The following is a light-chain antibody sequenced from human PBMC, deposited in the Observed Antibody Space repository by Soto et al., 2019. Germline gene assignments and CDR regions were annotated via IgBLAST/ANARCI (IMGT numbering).Light chain of an antibody. Sequence: QSALTQPASVSGSPGQSITISCNGTSSDVGGYNYVSWYQQHPGKAPKLMIYEVSNRPSGVSNRFSGSKSGNTASLTISGLQAEDEADYYCRSYTSSSTPYVFGTGPKLTVL. V-gene: IGLV2-14*01. J-gene: IGLJ1*01. CDR1: SSDVGGYNY. CDR3: RSYTSSSTPYV. CDR2: EVS.